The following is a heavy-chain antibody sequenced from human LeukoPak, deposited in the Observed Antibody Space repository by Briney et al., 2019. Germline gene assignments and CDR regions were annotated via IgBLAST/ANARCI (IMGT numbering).Heavy chain of an antibody. V-gene: IGHV3-23*01. D-gene: IGHD3-9*01. J-gene: IGHJ6*02. CDR3: TKDYCGKFCSAV. Sequence: PGGSLRLSCAASGFTFSAFGMNWVRQAPGKGLEWVSTITKSGDSTYYVDSVKGRFTISRDNSKNTLYLQMNSLRAEDTAKYYCTKDYCGKFCSAVWGQGTTVTVPS. CDR1: GFTFSAFG. CDR2: ITKSGDST.